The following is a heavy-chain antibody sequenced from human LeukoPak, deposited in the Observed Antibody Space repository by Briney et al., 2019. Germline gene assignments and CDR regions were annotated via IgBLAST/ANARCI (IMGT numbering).Heavy chain of an antibody. J-gene: IGHJ4*02. CDR3: ARLGYDSSGYYIDY. V-gene: IGHV5-51*01. CDR2: IYPGASDT. CDR1: GYSFTSYW. Sequence: GESLQISCQGSGYSFTSYWIGWVRQVPGKSLEWMGIIYPGASDTRYSPSFQGQVTLSADKSISTAYLQWSSLKASDTAMYYCARLGYDSSGYYIDYWGQGTLVTVSS. D-gene: IGHD3-22*01.